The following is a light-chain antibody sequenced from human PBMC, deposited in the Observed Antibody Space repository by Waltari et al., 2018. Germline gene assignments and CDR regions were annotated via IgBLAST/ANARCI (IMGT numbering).Light chain of an antibody. CDR1: QSVNGA. CDR3: QHYLRLPVT. V-gene: IGKV3-20*01. CDR2: HAS. Sequence: SCRASQSVNGALAWYQQKPGQAPRLLIYHASNRATGIPYSFSGSGSGTDFSLTISRLEPEDFAVYYCQHYLRLPVTFGQGTKVEI. J-gene: IGKJ1*01.